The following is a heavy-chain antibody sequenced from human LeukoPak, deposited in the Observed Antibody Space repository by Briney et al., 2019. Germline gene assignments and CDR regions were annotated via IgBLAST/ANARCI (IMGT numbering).Heavy chain of an antibody. CDR3: ARDASGWHSMDY. J-gene: IGHJ4*02. D-gene: IGHD6-19*01. CDR2: ISPDGSSA. Sequence: PGGSLRLSCAASEFSFSNYWMHWVRQAPGKGLVWVSRISPDGSSASYAGAVRGRFTISRDNAKNTLYLQMKSMRAEETAVYYCARDASGWHSMDYWGQGNLVTVSS. V-gene: IGHV3-74*01. CDR1: EFSFSNYW.